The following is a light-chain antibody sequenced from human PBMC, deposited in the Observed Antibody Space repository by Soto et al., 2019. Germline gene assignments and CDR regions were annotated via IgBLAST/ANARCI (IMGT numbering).Light chain of an antibody. J-gene: IGKJ1*01. CDR2: GAS. Sequence: EIVMTQSPATLSVSPGERATISCRASQSVSTNLVWYQQKPGQAPRLLIYGASTRATGVPGRFSGTGSGTDFTPTISSLPSEDSADYYCQQYNHCWTFGQGTKVEIK. CDR1: QSVSTN. V-gene: IGKV3-15*01. CDR3: QQYNHCWT.